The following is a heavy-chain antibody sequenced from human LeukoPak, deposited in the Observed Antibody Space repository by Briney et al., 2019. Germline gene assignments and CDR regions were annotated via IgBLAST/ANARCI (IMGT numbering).Heavy chain of an antibody. V-gene: IGHV3-64D*09. Sequence: GGSLRLSCSAPGFSFSDYAIHWVRQAPGKGLQYVSTIASNGGGAFYADSVKGRFTISRDNSKNTLYLQMSSLRPEDTAAYYCVKGGYDMRYNWFDPWGQGTLVTVSS. CDR2: IASNGGGA. CDR1: GFSFSDYA. CDR3: VKGGYDMRYNWFDP. J-gene: IGHJ5*02. D-gene: IGHD5-12*01.